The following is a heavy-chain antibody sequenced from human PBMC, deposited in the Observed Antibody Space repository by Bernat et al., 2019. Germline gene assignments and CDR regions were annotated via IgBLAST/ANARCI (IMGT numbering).Heavy chain of an antibody. J-gene: IGHJ3*02. V-gene: IGHV4-39*01. CDR1: GGSISSSSYF. CDR3: ARGSYCTSTSCVAANPNDAFDI. D-gene: IGHD2-2*01. Sequence: QLHLQESGPGLVKPWETLSLTCAVSGGSISSSSYFWGWIRQPPGRGLEWIGSIYYNGRTYYNPSLTSRVTISVDTSKNQFSLKLSSVTAADTAVYYCARGSYCTSTSCVAANPNDAFDIWGQGTMVTVSS. CDR2: IYYNGRT.